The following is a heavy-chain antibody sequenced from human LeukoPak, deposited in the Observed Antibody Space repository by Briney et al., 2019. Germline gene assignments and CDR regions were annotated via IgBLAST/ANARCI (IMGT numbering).Heavy chain of an antibody. Sequence: PSETLSLTCAVSGGSISSSNWWSWIRQPPGKGLEWIGEIYHSGSTNYNPSLKSRVTISVDKSKTQFSLKLSSVTAADTAVYYCARGGIAVAGIIPFDYWGQGTLVTVSS. CDR3: ARGGIAVAGIIPFDY. D-gene: IGHD6-19*01. CDR2: IYHSGST. J-gene: IGHJ4*02. V-gene: IGHV4-4*02. CDR1: GGSISSSNW.